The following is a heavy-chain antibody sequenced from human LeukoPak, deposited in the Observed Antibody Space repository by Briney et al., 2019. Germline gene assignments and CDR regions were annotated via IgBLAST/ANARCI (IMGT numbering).Heavy chain of an antibody. V-gene: IGHV3-21*01. J-gene: IGHJ3*02. CDR1: GFTFSSYR. CDR2: ISSSSSYI. D-gene: IGHD3-22*01. Sequence: GGSLRLSCAASGFTFSSYRMNWVRQAPGRGLEWVSSISSSSSYIYYADSVKGRFTISRDNAKNSLYLQMNSLRAEDTAVYYCARDGASAGYYGFDIWGQGTMVTVS. CDR3: ARDGASAGYYGFDI.